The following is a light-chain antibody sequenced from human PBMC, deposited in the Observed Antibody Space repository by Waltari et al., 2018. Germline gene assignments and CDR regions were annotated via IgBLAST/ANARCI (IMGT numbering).Light chain of an antibody. CDR2: GAS. V-gene: IGKV3-20*01. J-gene: IGKJ1*01. CDR3: QQYRSSQWT. Sequence: LVLTQSPGTLSLSPGERATLSCRASQSVSSTYLAWYQQKPGQAPRLLIYGASSRATGIPDRFTGSGSGTDFTLTISRLEPEDFAVYYCQQYRSSQWTFGQGTRVEIK. CDR1: QSVSSTY.